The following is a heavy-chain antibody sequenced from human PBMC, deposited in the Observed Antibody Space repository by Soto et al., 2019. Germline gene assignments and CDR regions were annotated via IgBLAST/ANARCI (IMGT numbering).Heavy chain of an antibody. V-gene: IGHV4-59*01. CDR3: ARFGGYSYGRLFDY. D-gene: IGHD5-18*01. J-gene: IGHJ4*02. CDR1: GGSISSYY. Sequence: LSLTCTVSGGSISSYYWSWIRQPPGKGLEWIGYIYYSGSTNYNPSLKSRVTISVDTSKNQFSLKLSSVTAADTAVYYCARFGGYSYGRLFDYWGQGTLVTVSS. CDR2: IYYSGST.